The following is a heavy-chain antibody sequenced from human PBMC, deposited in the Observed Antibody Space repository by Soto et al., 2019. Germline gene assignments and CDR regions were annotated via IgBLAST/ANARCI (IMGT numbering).Heavy chain of an antibody. V-gene: IGHV1-69*01. Sequence: QVQLVQSGAEVKKPGSSVKVSCKASGGIFTSYAFSWVRQAPGQGLEWMGGIIPIFGTARYAQKFQGRVTITADETTSRASMELSSLRSDDTAVYYCSMGQYSTSYYYYYCGMDVWGQGTTVTVSS. D-gene: IGHD3-16*01. CDR3: SMGQYSTSYYYYYCGMDV. J-gene: IGHJ6*02. CDR1: GGIFTSYA. CDR2: IIPIFGTA.